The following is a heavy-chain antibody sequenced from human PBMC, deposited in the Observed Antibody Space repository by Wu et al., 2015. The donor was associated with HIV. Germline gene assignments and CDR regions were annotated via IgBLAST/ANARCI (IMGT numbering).Heavy chain of an antibody. CDR1: GYTFTSYG. D-gene: IGHD3-10*01. J-gene: IGHJ4*02. CDR2: VNPNSGNT. V-gene: IGHV1-8*02. CDR3: ARGEYYGSGSYLPDY. Sequence: QVQLVQSGAEVKKPGASVKVSCKASGYTFTSYGISWVRQATGQGLEWMGWVNPNSGNTGYVQKFQGRVTMTRNTSISTAYMELTSLRSEDTAVYYCARGEYYGSGSYLPDYWGQGTLVTVSS.